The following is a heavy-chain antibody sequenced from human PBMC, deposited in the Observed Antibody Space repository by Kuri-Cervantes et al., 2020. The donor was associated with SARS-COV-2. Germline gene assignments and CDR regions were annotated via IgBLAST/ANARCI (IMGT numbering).Heavy chain of an antibody. J-gene: IGHJ5*02. CDR1: GGSISSYY. Sequence: SETLSLTCTVSGGSISSYYWSWIRQPPGKGLEWIGYIYYSGSTNYNPSLKSRVTISVDTSKNQFSLKLSSMTAADTAVYYCARRDLSSTSINNWFDPWGQGTLVTVSS. D-gene: IGHD2-2*01. CDR3: ARRDLSSTSINNWFDP. CDR2: IYYSGST. V-gene: IGHV4-59*08.